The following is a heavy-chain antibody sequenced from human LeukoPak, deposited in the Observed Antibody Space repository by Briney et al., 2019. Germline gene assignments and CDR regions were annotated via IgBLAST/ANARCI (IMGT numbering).Heavy chain of an antibody. CDR2: IKQEGTEK. Sequence: GGSLRLSCAASGFTFSSYWMSWVRQAPGKGLEWVANIKQEGTEKYYVDSVKGRFTISRDNAKNSLFLQMNSLRAEDTAVYYCARGGPAYYYGSGSYLGPYYYYGMDVWGQGTTVTVSS. D-gene: IGHD3-10*01. CDR3: ARGGPAYYYGSGSYLGPYYYYGMDV. V-gene: IGHV3-7*01. J-gene: IGHJ6*02. CDR1: GFTFSSYW.